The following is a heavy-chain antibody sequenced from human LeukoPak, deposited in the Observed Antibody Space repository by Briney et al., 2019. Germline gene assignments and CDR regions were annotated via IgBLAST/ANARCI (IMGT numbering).Heavy chain of an antibody. J-gene: IGHJ4*02. V-gene: IGHV4-38-2*02. Sequence: SETLSLTCTVSGGSISSGYYWGWIRQPPGKGLEWIGSIYHSGSTYYNPSLKSRVTISVDTSKNQFSLKLGSVTAADTAVYYCARDRIVATTYFDYWGQGTLVTVSS. D-gene: IGHD5-12*01. CDR2: IYHSGST. CDR3: ARDRIVATTYFDY. CDR1: GGSISSGYY.